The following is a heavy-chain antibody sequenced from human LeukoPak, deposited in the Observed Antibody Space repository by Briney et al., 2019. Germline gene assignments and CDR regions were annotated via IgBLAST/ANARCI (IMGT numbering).Heavy chain of an antibody. CDR1: GFTFSSYS. CDR2: ISSSSSYI. Sequence: GGSLRLSCAASGFTFSSYSMNWVRQAPGKGLEWVSSISSSSSYIYYADSVKGRFTISRDNAKNSLYLQMNSLRAEDTAVYYCARDFTHAGTRGADYWGQGTLVTVSS. J-gene: IGHJ4*02. CDR3: ARDFTHAGTRGADY. V-gene: IGHV3-21*01. D-gene: IGHD6-13*01.